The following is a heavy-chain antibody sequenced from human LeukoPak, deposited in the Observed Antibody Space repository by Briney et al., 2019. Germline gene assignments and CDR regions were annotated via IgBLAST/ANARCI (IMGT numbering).Heavy chain of an antibody. D-gene: IGHD4-17*01. J-gene: IGHJ4*02. V-gene: IGHV3-7*05. Sequence: GGSLRLSCPAAGFIFSNYWMSWGRQAPGKGLEWVANIKQDGREKYYVDSVKGRFTISRDNAKNSLSLQMNSLRAEDTAVYYCARDKSYGDSEDYWGQGTLVTVSS. CDR2: IKQDGREK. CDR1: GFIFSNYW. CDR3: ARDKSYGDSEDY.